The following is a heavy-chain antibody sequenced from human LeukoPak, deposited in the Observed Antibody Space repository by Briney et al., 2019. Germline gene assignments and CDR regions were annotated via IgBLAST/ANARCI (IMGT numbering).Heavy chain of an antibody. V-gene: IGHV4-34*01. CDR2: INHSGST. CDR1: GGSFSGYY. Sequence: SETLSLTCAVYGGSFSGYYWSWIRQPPGKGLEWIGEINHSGSTNYNPSLKSRVTISVDTSKNQFSLKLSSVTAADTAVYYCARGESIAASLDYWGQGTLVTVSS. J-gene: IGHJ4*02. D-gene: IGHD6-6*01. CDR3: ARGESIAASLDY.